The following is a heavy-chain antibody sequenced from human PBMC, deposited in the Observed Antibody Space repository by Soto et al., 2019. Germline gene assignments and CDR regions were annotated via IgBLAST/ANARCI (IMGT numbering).Heavy chain of an antibody. Sequence: EVQLLESGGGLVQPGGSLRLSCSASGFTLSSYAMTWVRQAPGKGLEWVSVISDSDNATYYADSVKGRLTISIDNYKNTLYLQLTSLRAEDTAVYYCAKGVSSSEWSASDSWGQGNLVTV. CDR2: ISDSDNAT. V-gene: IGHV3-23*01. J-gene: IGHJ4*02. CDR3: AKGVSSSEWSASDS. D-gene: IGHD6-19*01. CDR1: GFTLSSYA.